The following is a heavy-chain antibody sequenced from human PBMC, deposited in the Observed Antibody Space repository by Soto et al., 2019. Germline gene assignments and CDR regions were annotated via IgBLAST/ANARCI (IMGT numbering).Heavy chain of an antibody. V-gene: IGHV4-59*01. CDR2: IYYSGST. CDR1: GGSISSYY. D-gene: IGHD1-26*01. Sequence: QVQLQESGPGLVKPSETLSLTCTVSGGSISSYYWSWIRQPPGKGLEWIGYIYYSGSTNYNPSLKSLVTISVDTSKNQYSLKLSSVTAADTAVYYCARGEDYFDYWGQGTLVTVSS. J-gene: IGHJ4*02. CDR3: ARGEDYFDY.